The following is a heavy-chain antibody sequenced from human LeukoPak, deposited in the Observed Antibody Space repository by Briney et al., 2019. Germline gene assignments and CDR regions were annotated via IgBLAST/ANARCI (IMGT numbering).Heavy chain of an antibody. CDR3: ANKVYCSTTSCYHAGY. D-gene: IGHD2-2*01. V-gene: IGHV4-4*02. J-gene: IGHJ4*02. CDR1: GVSISSTNW. Sequence: KASGTLSLTCAVSGVSISSTNWWSWVRQAPGKGLEWIGEIYHSGTTKYNPSLKSRVTISFDTSKNQFSLNLRSVTAADTAVYYCANKVYCSTTSCYHAGYWGQGTLVTVSS. CDR2: IYHSGTT.